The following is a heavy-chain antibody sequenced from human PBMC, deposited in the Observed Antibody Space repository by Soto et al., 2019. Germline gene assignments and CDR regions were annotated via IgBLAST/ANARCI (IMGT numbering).Heavy chain of an antibody. D-gene: IGHD1-26*01. J-gene: IGHJ6*02. CDR2: IWYDGSNK. V-gene: IGHV3-33*01. Sequence: QVQLVESGGGVVQPGRSLRLSCAASGFTFSSYGMHWVRQAPGKGLEWVAVIWYDGSNKYYADSVKGRFTISRDNSKNTLYLQMNSLRAEDTAVYYCARDRIVGATIVRGMDVWGQGTTVTVSS. CDR3: ARDRIVGATIVRGMDV. CDR1: GFTFSSYG.